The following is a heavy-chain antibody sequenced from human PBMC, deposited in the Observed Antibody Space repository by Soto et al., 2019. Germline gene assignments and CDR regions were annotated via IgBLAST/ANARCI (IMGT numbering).Heavy chain of an antibody. CDR3: ARAGYCSGGSCYFHYSHYYGMDV. Sequence: ASVKVSCKASGYTFTGYYMHWVRQAPGQGLEWMGWINPNSGGTNYAQKFQGWVTMTRDTSISTAYMELSRVGSDDTAVYYCARAGYCSGGSCYFHYSHYYGMDVWGQGTTVTVSS. D-gene: IGHD2-15*01. CDR2: INPNSGGT. J-gene: IGHJ6*02. CDR1: GYTFTGYY. V-gene: IGHV1-2*04.